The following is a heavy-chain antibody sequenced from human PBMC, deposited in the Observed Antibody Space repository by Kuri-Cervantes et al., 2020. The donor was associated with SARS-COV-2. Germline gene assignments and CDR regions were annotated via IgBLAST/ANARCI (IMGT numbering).Heavy chain of an antibody. CDR3: AKDQFREQLDPMDV. J-gene: IGHJ6*03. CDR1: GLSFRSHA. D-gene: IGHD6-6*01. V-gene: IGHV3-30*02. Sequence: GESLKISCAASGLSFRSHAMHWVRQAPGKGLEWVAFIRYDGSNKYYADSVKGRFTISRDNSKNTPYLQMNSLRAEDTAVYYCAKDQFREQLDPMDVWGKGTTVTVSS. CDR2: IRYDGSNK.